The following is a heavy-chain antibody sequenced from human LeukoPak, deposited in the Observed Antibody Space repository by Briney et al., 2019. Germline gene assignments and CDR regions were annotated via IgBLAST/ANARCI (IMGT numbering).Heavy chain of an antibody. CDR1: GFTFSDHY. J-gene: IGHJ3*02. CDR3: ARTYYVSSGYHAFDI. CDR2: TRNKANSYTT. V-gene: IGHV3-72*01. D-gene: IGHD3-22*01. Sequence: GGSLRLSCAASGFTFSDHYMDWVRQAPGKGLEWVGRTRNKANSYTTEYAASVKGRFTISRDDSKNSLYLQMNSLKTEDTAVYYCARTYYVSSGYHAFDIWGQGTMVTVSS.